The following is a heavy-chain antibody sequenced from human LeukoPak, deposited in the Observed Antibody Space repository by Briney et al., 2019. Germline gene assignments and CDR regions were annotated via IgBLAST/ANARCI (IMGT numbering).Heavy chain of an antibody. J-gene: IGHJ3*02. CDR1: GFTFSSYS. Sequence: PGGSLRLSCAASGFTFSSYSMNWVRQAPGKGLEWVSSIRNSSSYIYYADSVKGRFTISRDNAKNSLYLQMNSLRAEDTAVYYCARDRTGSYYFEEEGAYAFDIWGQGKMVTVSS. D-gene: IGHD1-26*01. CDR3: ARDRTGSYYFEEEGAYAFDI. CDR2: IRNSSSYI. V-gene: IGHV3-21*01.